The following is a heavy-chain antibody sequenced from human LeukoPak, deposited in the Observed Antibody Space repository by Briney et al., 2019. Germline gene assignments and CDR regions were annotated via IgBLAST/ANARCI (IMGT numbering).Heavy chain of an antibody. CDR3: ARVHSGSYQYYYYYYMDV. D-gene: IGHD1-26*01. J-gene: IGHJ6*03. CDR2: ISSSSSYI. V-gene: IGHV3-21*01. CDR1: GFAFSSYS. Sequence: GGSLRLSCAASGFAFSSYSMNWVRLAPGKGLEWVSSISSSSSYIYYADSVKGRFTISRDNANNSLYLQMNSLRAEDTAVYYCARVHSGSYQYYYYYYMDVWGKGTTVTVSS.